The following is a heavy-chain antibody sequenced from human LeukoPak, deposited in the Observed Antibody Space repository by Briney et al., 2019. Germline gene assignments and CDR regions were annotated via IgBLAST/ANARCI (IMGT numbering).Heavy chain of an antibody. Sequence: GGSLRLSCAGSGFTFSDYVMSWVRQAPGKGLEWVSAISGSGDDTYYTDSVKGRFTISRDNSKNTLFLQMNSLRAEDAAVYYCAKGVGSVIAYFFDYWGQGTLSPSPQ. J-gene: IGHJ4*02. CDR2: ISGSGDDT. D-gene: IGHD3-10*01. CDR1: GFTFSDYV. CDR3: AKGVGSVIAYFFDY. V-gene: IGHV3-23*01.